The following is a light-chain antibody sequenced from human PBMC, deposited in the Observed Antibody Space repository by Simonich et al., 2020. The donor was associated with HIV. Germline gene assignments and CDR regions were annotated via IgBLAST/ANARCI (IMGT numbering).Light chain of an antibody. CDR1: SSDVGSYNL. Sequence: QSALTQPASVSGSPGQSITISCTETSSDVGSYNLVSGYQQHPGKAPKLMIYEGSKRPSGVSNRVAGSKSGNTASLTISGLQAEDEADYYCCSYAGSDTVLFGGGTRLTVL. V-gene: IGLV2-23*01. CDR3: CSYAGSDTVL. CDR2: EGS. J-gene: IGLJ2*01.